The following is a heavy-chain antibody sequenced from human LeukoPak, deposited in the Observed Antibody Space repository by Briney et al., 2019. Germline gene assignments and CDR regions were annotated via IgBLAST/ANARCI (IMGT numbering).Heavy chain of an antibody. D-gene: IGHD1-26*01. J-gene: IGHJ3*02. V-gene: IGHV3-23*01. Sequence: PGGSLRLSCAASGFTFSSYAMSWVRQAPGKGLEWVSAISGSGGSTYYADSVKGRFTISRDNSKNTLYLQMNSLRAEDTAVYYCAKSYSGSYWFDAFDMWGQGTMVTVSS. CDR1: GFTFSSYA. CDR3: AKSYSGSYWFDAFDM. CDR2: ISGSGGST.